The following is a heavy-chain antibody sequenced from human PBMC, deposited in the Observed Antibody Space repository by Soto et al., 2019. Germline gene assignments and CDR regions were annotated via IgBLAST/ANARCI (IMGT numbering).Heavy chain of an antibody. J-gene: IGHJ5*02. D-gene: IGHD3-9*01. CDR1: GGSFSGYY. CDR2: INHSGST. Sequence: SETLSLTCAVYGGSFSGYYWSWIRQPPGKGLEWIGEINHSGSTNYNPSLKSRVTISVDTSKNQFSLKLSSVTAADTAVYYCARGRYFDWLLYYWFDPWGQGTLVTVSS. CDR3: ARGRYFDWLLYYWFDP. V-gene: IGHV4-34*01.